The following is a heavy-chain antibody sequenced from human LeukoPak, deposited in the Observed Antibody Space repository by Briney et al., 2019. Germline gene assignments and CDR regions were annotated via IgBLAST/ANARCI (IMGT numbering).Heavy chain of an antibody. CDR3: ARNYMVRGVSDAFDI. CDR2: IYSGGST. J-gene: IGHJ3*02. V-gene: IGHV3-66*01. D-gene: IGHD3-10*01. CDR1: GVTVSSNY. Sequence: PGGAPRLSCAASGVTVSSNYMSSGRQEPGRGVEWGSVIYSGGSTYYAESVKGRFTISRDNSKNTLYLQMNSLRAEDTAVYYCARNYMVRGVSDAFDIWGQGTMVTVSS.